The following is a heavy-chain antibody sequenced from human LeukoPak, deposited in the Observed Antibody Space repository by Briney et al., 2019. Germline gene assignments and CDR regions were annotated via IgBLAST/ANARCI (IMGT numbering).Heavy chain of an antibody. CDR3: AGMRVVAGTIGYGMDV. V-gene: IGHV3-74*01. D-gene: IGHD6-19*01. CDR1: GFTFSSYW. Sequence: AGGSLRLSCAASGFTFSSYWMHWVRQAPGKGLVWVSRINSDGSSTSYADSVKGRFTISRDNAKNTLYLQMNSLRAEDTAVYYCAGMRVVAGTIGYGMDVWGQGTTVTVSS. J-gene: IGHJ6*02. CDR2: INSDGSST.